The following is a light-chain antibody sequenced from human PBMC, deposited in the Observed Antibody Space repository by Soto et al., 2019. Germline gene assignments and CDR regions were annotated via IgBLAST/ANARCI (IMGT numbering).Light chain of an antibody. CDR2: DVD. V-gene: IGLV2-14*03. J-gene: IGLJ1*01. Sequence: QSVLTQPASVSGSPGPSITISCTGTSSDVGGYNYVSWYQQYPGKAPKVVIYDVDNRPSGVSHRFSGSKSGNTASLTISGLQAEDESDYYCSSYTSSSTRVFGTGTKLTVL. CDR3: SSYTSSSTRV. CDR1: SSDVGGYNY.